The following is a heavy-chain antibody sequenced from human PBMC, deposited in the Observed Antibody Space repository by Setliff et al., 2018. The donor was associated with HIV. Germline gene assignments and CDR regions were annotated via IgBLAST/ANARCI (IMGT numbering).Heavy chain of an antibody. Sequence: SETLSLTCTVSGGSMTGHYWSWIRQSPGKGLEWIGSIYSSGSTNYNPSVKSRVTISIDTSKKQFALRLASVTAADTALYFCARDIATVATPDRADWGQGTLGTAPQ. V-gene: IGHV4-59*11. D-gene: IGHD4-17*01. CDR2: IYSSGST. CDR3: ARDIATVATPDRAD. CDR1: GGSMTGHY. J-gene: IGHJ4*02.